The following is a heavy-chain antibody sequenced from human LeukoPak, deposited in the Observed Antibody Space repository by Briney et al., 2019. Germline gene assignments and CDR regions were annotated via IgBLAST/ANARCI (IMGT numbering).Heavy chain of an antibody. CDR3: ARDHPEVTMVRGVRSYYYYGMDV. D-gene: IGHD3-10*01. J-gene: IGHJ6*02. CDR1: GGSISSGGYY. CDR2: IYYSGST. Sequence: PSETLSLTCTVSGGSISSGGYYWSWIRQHPGKGLEWIGYIYYSGSTYYNPSLKSRVTISVDTSKNQFSLKLSSATAADTAVYYCARDHPEVTMVRGVRSYYYYGMDVWGQGTTVTVSS. V-gene: IGHV4-31*03.